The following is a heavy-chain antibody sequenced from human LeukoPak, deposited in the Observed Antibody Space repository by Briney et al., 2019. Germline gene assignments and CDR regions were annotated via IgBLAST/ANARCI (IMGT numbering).Heavy chain of an antibody. V-gene: IGHV1-46*02. D-gene: IGHD4-17*01. CDR3: ARESYGEEDN. Sequence: ASVRVSCKASGYTLNIYYMHWVRQAPGQGLGWMGTINRSGGITSYAQKFQGRVTMPRDTSTRTVYMELSSLRSEDTAVYYCARESYGEEDNWGQGTLVTVSS. CDR2: INRSGGIT. CDR1: GYTLNIYY. J-gene: IGHJ4*02.